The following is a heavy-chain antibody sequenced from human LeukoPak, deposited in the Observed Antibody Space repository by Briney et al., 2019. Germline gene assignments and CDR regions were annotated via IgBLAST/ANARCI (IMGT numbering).Heavy chain of an antibody. CDR2: ISSSGSTK. J-gene: IGHJ4*02. CDR3: ARDSYYYDSSGYFQVDY. Sequence: GGSLRLSCAASGFTFSSYEMNWVRQAPGKGLEWVSYISSSGSTKYYADSVKGRFTISRDNSKNTLYLQMNSLRAEDTAVYYCARDSYYYDSSGYFQVDYWGQGTLVTVSS. CDR1: GFTFSSYE. V-gene: IGHV3-48*03. D-gene: IGHD3-22*01.